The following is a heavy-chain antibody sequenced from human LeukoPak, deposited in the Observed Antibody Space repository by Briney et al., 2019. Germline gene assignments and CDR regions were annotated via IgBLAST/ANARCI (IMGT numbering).Heavy chain of an antibody. V-gene: IGHV3-21*04. D-gene: IGHD2-2*01. J-gene: IGHJ4*02. CDR3: AKDTRGGAVGYFDY. CDR2: ISSSSSYI. Sequence: PGGSLRLSCAASGFTFSSYSMNWVRQAPGKGLEWVSSISSSSSYIYYADSVKGRFTISRDNAKNSLYLQMNSLRAEDTALYYCAKDTRGGAVGYFDYWGQGTLVTVSS. CDR1: GFTFSSYS.